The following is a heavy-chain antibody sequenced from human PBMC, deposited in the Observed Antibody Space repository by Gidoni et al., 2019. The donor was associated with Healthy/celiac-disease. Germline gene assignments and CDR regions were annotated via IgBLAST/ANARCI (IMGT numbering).Heavy chain of an antibody. J-gene: IGHJ6*04. V-gene: IGHV3-23*01. Sequence: EVQLLESGGGLVQPGGSLRLSCAASGFTFSSYAMSWVRQAPGKGLEGVSAISGSGGSTYYADSVKGRFTISRDKSKNTLYLQMNSLRAEDTAVYYCAKSQPWEYYYYGMDVWGKGTTVTVSS. CDR1: GFTFSSYA. CDR2: ISGSGGST. D-gene: IGHD1-26*01. CDR3: AKSQPWEYYYYGMDV.